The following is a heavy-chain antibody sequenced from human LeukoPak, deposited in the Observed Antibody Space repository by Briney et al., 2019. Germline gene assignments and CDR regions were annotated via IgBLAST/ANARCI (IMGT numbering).Heavy chain of an antibody. Sequence: GGSLRLSCAASGFTFSSYAMSWVRQAPGKGLEGVSAISGSGGSTYYADSVKGRFTISRDNSKNTLYLQMNSLRAEDTAVYYCAKEGRYYYDSSGYFDYWGQGTLVTVSS. CDR2: ISGSGGST. J-gene: IGHJ4*02. V-gene: IGHV3-23*01. CDR1: GFTFSSYA. D-gene: IGHD3-22*01. CDR3: AKEGRYYYDSSGYFDY.